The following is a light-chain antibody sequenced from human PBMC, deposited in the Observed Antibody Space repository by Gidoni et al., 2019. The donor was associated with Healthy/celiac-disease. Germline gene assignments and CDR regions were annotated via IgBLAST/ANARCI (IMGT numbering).Light chain of an antibody. Sequence: QSALPQPASVSVSPGQSITISCTGTSSDVGGYNYVSWYQQHPGKAPKLMIYDVSNRPSGVSNRFSGSKSGNTASLTISGLQAEDEADYYCSSYTSSSTLLFGGGTKLTVL. CDR1: SSDVGGYNY. CDR2: DVS. CDR3: SSYTSSSTLL. J-gene: IGLJ2*01. V-gene: IGLV2-14*03.